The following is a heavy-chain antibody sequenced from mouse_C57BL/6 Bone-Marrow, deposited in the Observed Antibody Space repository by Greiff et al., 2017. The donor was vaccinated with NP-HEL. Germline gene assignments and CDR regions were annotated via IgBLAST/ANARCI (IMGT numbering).Heavy chain of an antibody. J-gene: IGHJ1*03. CDR1: GYTFTSYG. CDR2: IDPSDSYT. CDR3: AIGVAPMVTTGDLYFDV. Sequence: VQLQQPGAELVMPGASVKLSCKASGYTFTSYGMHWVKQRPGQGLEWIGEIDPSDSYTNYNHKFKGKSTLTVDKSSSTAYMQIRSLTSEDSAVYYCAIGVAPMVTTGDLYFDVWGTGTPVTVSS. D-gene: IGHD2-2*01. V-gene: IGHV1-69*01.